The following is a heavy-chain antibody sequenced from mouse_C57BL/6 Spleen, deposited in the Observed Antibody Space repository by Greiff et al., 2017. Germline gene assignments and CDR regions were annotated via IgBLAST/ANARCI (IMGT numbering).Heavy chain of an antibody. J-gene: IGHJ3*01. CDR1: GYTFTDYN. CDR2: INPNNGGT. V-gene: IGHV1-18*01. Sequence: VQLKESGPELVKPGASVKIPCKASGYTFTDYNMDWVKQSHGKSLEWIGDINPNNGGTIYNQKFKGKATLTVDKSSSTAYMELRSLTAEDTAVYYCARWGKYVYDGFAYWGQGTLVTVSA. D-gene: IGHD2-2*01. CDR3: ARWGKYVYDGFAY.